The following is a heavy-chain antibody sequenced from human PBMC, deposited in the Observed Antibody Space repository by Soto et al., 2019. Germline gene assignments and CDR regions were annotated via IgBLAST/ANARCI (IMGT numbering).Heavy chain of an antibody. V-gene: IGHV1-18*04. CDR3: ARDGPASGTGGLYHNWFDP. Sequence: GASVKVSCKTSGYIFNSYGISWVRQDPGQGLEWMGWISDYNGKTNYAQKFQDRVTLTTDTSTSTAYMELRSLGSDDTAVYYCARDGPASGTGGLYHNWFDPWGQGILVTVSS. J-gene: IGHJ5*02. CDR2: ISDYNGKT. CDR1: GYIFNSYG. D-gene: IGHD1-1*01.